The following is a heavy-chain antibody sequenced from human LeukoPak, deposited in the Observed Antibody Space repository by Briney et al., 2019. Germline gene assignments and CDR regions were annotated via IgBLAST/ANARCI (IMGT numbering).Heavy chain of an antibody. V-gene: IGHV3-74*01. CDR1: GFTFSNYW. Sequence: GGSLRLSCAVSGFTFSNYWMHWVRQAPGKGLVWVSRINSEGTITSYADSVKDRFTISRDNDKDTLYLQMNSLTAEDTAVYYCARAVAGRNFDYWGQGTLVTVSS. D-gene: IGHD6-19*01. J-gene: IGHJ4*02. CDR2: INSEGTIT. CDR3: ARAVAGRNFDY.